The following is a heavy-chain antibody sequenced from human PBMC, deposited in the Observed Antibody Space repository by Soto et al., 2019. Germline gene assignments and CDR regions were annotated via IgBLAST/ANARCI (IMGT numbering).Heavy chain of an antibody. V-gene: IGHV1-46*01. CDR2: INPNGGGT. CDR3: ARRITESFFDY. D-gene: IGHD3-3*01. CDR1: GYTFTDYY. Sequence: ASVKVSCKASGYTFTDYYIHWVRQAPGQGLEWMGVINPNGGGTSHAQKFQGRVSMTRDTSTGTVYMELSSLSSEDTAVYYCARRITESFFDYWGQGALVTVSS. J-gene: IGHJ4*02.